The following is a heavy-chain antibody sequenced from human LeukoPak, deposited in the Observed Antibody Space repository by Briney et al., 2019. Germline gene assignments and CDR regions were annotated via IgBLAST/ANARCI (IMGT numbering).Heavy chain of an antibody. D-gene: IGHD2-2*01. J-gene: IGHJ6*03. CDR3: AKDLRVIVVTYYMDV. V-gene: IGHV3-23*01. CDR1: GFTFNSYA. Sequence: PGWSLRLSCAASGFTFNSYAMTWVRQAPGKGLEWVSSISGNGGSTYYTDSVKGRFTISRDNSKNTLYLQMNSLRAEDTAAYYCAKDLRVIVVTYYMDVWGKGTAVTVSS. CDR2: ISGNGGST.